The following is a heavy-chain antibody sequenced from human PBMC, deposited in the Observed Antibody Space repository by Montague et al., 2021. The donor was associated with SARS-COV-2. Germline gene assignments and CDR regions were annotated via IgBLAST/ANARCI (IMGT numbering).Heavy chain of an antibody. CDR1: GFSLSTSGMC. D-gene: IGHD3-10*01. V-gene: IGHV2-70*11. CDR2: XXWDDDK. J-gene: IGHJ4*02. CDR3: ARSSVVRGVSLDY. Sequence: PALVKPTQTLTLTCTFSGFSLSTSGMCVSWIRQPPGKALEWLARXXWDDDKHYSTSLKTRLTISKDTSKNQVVLTMTNMDPVDTATYYCARSSVVRGVSLDYWSQGTLVTVSS.